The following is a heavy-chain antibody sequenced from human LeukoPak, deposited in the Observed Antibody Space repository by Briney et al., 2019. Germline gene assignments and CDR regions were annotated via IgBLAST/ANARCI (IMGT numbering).Heavy chain of an antibody. CDR1: GNTLRELP. CDR2: FDPENAEI. D-gene: IGHD3-3*01. Sequence: GASVKVSCKLSGNTLRELPIQWLRQAGGKGLEWMAGFDPENAEIVYAQKFQGRVTMTEDTSTNTAYMELTSLTSDDTALYYCATRGSDFWSGFDFWGQGTQVTVSS. J-gene: IGHJ4*02. V-gene: IGHV1-24*01. CDR3: ATRGSDFWSGFDF.